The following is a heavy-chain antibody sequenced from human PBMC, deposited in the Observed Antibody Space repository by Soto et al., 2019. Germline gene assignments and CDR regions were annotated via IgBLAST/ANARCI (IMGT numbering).Heavy chain of an antibody. CDR1: GGSISSGGYY. CDR3: ARASGHQVTFDY. V-gene: IGHV4-31*03. D-gene: IGHD1-26*01. Sequence: SETLSLTCTVSGGSISSGGYYWSWIRQHPGKGLEWIGYIYYSGSTYYNPSLKSRVTISVDTSKNQFSLKLSSVTAADTAVYYCARASGHQVTFDYWGQGTLVTVSS. J-gene: IGHJ4*02. CDR2: IYYSGST.